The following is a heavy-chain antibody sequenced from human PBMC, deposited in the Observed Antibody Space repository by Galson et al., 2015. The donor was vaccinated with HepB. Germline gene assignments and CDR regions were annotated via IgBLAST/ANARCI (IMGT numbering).Heavy chain of an antibody. CDR3: AKDSLPVPETTRYSWFDP. CDR2: ISSTGSST. D-gene: IGHD6-19*01. V-gene: IGHV3-23*01. Sequence: SLRLSCAASGFTFDDYAMHWVRQAAGKGLEWVSEISSTGSSTYYADSVKGRFTISRDNSKNTVYLGLNSLRAEDTAVYYCAKDSLPVPETTRYSWFDPWGQGTLVTVSS. CDR1: GFTFDDYA. J-gene: IGHJ5*02.